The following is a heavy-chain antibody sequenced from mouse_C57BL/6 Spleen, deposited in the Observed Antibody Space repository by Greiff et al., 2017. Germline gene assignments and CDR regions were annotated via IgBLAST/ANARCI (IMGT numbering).Heavy chain of an antibody. CDR3: TRSDYYGSSYVSWFAD. J-gene: IGHJ3*01. CDR1: GYTFTDYE. Sequence: QVQLQQSGAELVRPGASVTLSCKASGYTFTDYEMHWVKQTPVHGLEWIGAIDPETGGTAYNQKFKGKAILTADKSSSTAYMELRSLTSEDSAVYYCTRSDYYGSSYVSWFADWGQGTLVTVSA. D-gene: IGHD1-1*01. CDR2: IDPETGGT. V-gene: IGHV1-15*01.